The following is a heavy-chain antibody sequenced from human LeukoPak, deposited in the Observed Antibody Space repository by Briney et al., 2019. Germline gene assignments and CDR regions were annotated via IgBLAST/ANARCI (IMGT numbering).Heavy chain of an antibody. CDR1: GFTLSTYA. CDR3: AKGRQWELPLDY. CDR2: ISDSGRST. J-gene: IGHJ4*02. V-gene: IGHV3-23*01. D-gene: IGHD1-26*01. Sequence: GGSLRLSCAASGFTLSTYAMSWVRQASGKGLQWVSAISDSGRSTYYADSVKGRFTISRDNSKNTLYLQMNSLRAEDTAVYSCAKGRQWELPLDYWGQGTPVIVSS.